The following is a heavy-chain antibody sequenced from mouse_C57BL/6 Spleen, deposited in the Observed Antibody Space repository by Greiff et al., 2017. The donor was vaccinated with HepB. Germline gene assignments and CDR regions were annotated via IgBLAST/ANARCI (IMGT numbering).Heavy chain of an antibody. CDR2: IDPYDSET. CDR1: GYTFTSYW. Sequence: QVQLQQSGAELVRPGSSVKLSCKASGYTFTSYWLHWVKQRPIQGLEWIGNIDPYDSETHYNQKFKDKATLTVDKSSSTDFMQLSSLTSEDSAVYYCARYFGSFYAMDYWGPGTSVTVSS. D-gene: IGHD1-1*01. V-gene: IGHV1-52*01. CDR3: ARYFGSFYAMDY. J-gene: IGHJ4*01.